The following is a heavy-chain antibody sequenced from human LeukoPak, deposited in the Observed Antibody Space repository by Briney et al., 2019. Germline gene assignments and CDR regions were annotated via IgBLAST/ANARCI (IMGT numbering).Heavy chain of an antibody. CDR1: GFTFSSYA. Sequence: PGRSLRLSCAASGFTFSSYAMHWVRQAPGKGLEWVAVISYDGSNKYYADSVKGRFTISRDNSKNTLYLQMNSLRAEDTAVYYCARKIYYYDSSGYYFGAFDIWGQGTMVTVSS. J-gene: IGHJ3*02. CDR2: ISYDGSNK. CDR3: ARKIYYYDSSGYYFGAFDI. D-gene: IGHD3-22*01. V-gene: IGHV3-30-3*01.